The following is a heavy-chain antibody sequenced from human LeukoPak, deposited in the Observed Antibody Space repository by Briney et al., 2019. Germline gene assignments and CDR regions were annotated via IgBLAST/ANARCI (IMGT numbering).Heavy chain of an antibody. CDR2: IYPGDSDT. V-gene: IGHV5-51*01. Sequence: GESLKISCKGSGNSFSNYWIGWVRQMPGKGLEWMGIIYPGDSDTRYRPSFQGQVTISVDKSISTAYLQWSSLKASDTAMYYCARTPYCSGGLCYFDYWGQGTLVTVSS. D-gene: IGHD2-15*01. CDR3: ARTPYCSGGLCYFDY. J-gene: IGHJ4*02. CDR1: GNSFSNYW.